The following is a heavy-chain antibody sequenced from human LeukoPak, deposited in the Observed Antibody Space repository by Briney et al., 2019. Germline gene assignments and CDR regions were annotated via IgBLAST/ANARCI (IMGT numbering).Heavy chain of an antibody. CDR3: AKSFGPVIAAAGTGAD. CDR2: IYSGGST. Sequence: SGGSLRLSCAASGFIVRNYYLSWVRQAPGKGLEWVSVIYSGGSTYYADSVEGRFTISRDNSKNTLYLQMNSLRAEDTAVYYCAKSFGPVIAAAGTGADWGQGTLVTVSS. V-gene: IGHV3-53*01. D-gene: IGHD6-13*01. J-gene: IGHJ4*02. CDR1: GFIVRNYY.